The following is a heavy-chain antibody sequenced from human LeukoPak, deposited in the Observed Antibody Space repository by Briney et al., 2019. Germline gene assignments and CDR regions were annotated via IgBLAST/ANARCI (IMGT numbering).Heavy chain of an antibody. J-gene: IGHJ4*02. Sequence: ASVKVSCKASGYTFISYYMHWVRHAPGQGLEWMGIINPSGGSTEYAQKFQGRVTMTRDTSTSTVYMALSSLRSEDTAVYYCARDPGWKEFDYWGQGTLVTVSS. CDR3: ARDPGWKEFDY. V-gene: IGHV1-46*03. CDR2: INPSGGST. D-gene: IGHD1-1*01. CDR1: GYTFISYY.